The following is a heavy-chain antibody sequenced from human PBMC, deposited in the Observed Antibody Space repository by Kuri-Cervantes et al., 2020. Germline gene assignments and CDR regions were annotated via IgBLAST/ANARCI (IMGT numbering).Heavy chain of an antibody. J-gene: IGHJ6*02. CDR3: ARARYCSSTSCYGIDTYYYYYGMDV. CDR1: GGSFSGYY. V-gene: IGHV4-34*01. CDR2: INHSGST. D-gene: IGHD2-2*01. Sequence: SETLSLTCAVYGGSFSGYYWSWIRQPPGKGLEWIGEINHSGSTNYNPSLKSRVTISVDTPKNQFSLKLSSVTAADTAVYYCARARYCSSTSCYGIDTYYYYYGMDVWGQGTTVTVSS.